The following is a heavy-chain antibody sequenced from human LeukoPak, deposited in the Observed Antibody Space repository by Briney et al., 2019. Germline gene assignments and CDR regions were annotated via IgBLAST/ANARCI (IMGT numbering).Heavy chain of an antibody. D-gene: IGHD5-12*01. CDR2: ISWDGGST. J-gene: IGHJ4*02. V-gene: IGHV3-43*01. Sequence: GGSLRLSCAASGFTFDDYTMHWVRQAPGKGLEWVSLISWDGGSTYYADSVKGRFTIPRDNSKNSLYLQMNSLRTEDTALYYCAKGGGYDNFGYFDYWGQGTLVTVSS. CDR3: AKGGGYDNFGYFDY. CDR1: GFTFDDYT.